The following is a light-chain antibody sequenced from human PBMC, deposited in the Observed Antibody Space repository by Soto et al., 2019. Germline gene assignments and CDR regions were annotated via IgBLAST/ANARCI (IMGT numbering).Light chain of an antibody. CDR3: LRYDSTPPT. CDR2: GAS. CDR1: QSVNSNY. V-gene: IGKV3-20*01. J-gene: IGKJ1*01. Sequence: EIVLTQSPGTLSLSPGERATLSCRASQSVNSNYLAWYQRKPGQAPRLLIYGASNRATDIPDRVSASGSGTDFTLTITRLEAEDFAVYYVLRYDSTPPTVGQGTKV.